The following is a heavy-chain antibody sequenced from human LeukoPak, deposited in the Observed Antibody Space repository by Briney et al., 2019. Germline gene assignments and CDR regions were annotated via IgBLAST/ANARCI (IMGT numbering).Heavy chain of an antibody. CDR1: GGTFSSYA. J-gene: IGHJ4*02. V-gene: IGHV1-69*05. CDR2: IIPIFGTA. CDR3: ATTKSMVRGVRPDY. D-gene: IGHD3-10*01. Sequence: ASVKVSCKAFGGTFSSYAISWVRQAPGQGLEWMGRIIPIFGTANYAQKFQGRVTITTDESTSTAYMELSSLRSEDTAVYYCATTKSMVRGVRPDYWGQGTLVTVSS.